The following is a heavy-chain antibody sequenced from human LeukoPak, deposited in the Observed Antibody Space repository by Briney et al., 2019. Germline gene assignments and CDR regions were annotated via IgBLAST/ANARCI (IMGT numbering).Heavy chain of an antibody. V-gene: IGHV1-2*02. CDR2: INPNSGGT. CDR1: GYTFTGYY. Sequence: GASVKVSCKASGYTFTGYYMHWVRQAPGQGLEWMGWINPNSGGTNYAQKFQGRVTMTRDTSISTAYMELSRLRSDDTAVYYCARARWSIVVVTASYYFDYWGQGTLVTVSS. CDR3: ARARWSIVVVTASYYFDY. D-gene: IGHD2-21*02. J-gene: IGHJ4*02.